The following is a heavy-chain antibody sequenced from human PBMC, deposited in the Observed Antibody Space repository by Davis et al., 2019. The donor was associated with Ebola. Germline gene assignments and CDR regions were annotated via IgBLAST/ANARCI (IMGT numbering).Heavy chain of an antibody. D-gene: IGHD6-13*01. CDR1: GFNFRSYG. Sequence: GSLRLSCAASGFNFRSYGMHWVRQAPDKGLEWVAVIWYDGSRKYYADSVKGRFTISRDNSKNTLYLQMNSLRAEDTAVYYCAKAAGIAAAGTWNWFDPWGQGTLVTVSS. CDR3: AKAAGIAAAGTWNWFDP. V-gene: IGHV3-33*06. CDR2: IWYDGSRK. J-gene: IGHJ5*02.